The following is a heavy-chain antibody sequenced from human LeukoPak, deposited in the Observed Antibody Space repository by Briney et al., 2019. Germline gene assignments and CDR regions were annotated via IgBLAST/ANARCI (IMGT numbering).Heavy chain of an antibody. D-gene: IGHD2-2*01. V-gene: IGHV3-23*01. CDR1: GFTFSSYA. J-gene: IGHJ6*03. CDR3: AKDGCSSTSCYVYYYYYMDV. CDR2: ISGSGGST. Sequence: PGGSLRLSCAASGFTFSSYAMSWVRQAPGKGVEWVSAISGSGGSTYYADSVKGRFTISRDNSKNTLYLQMNSLRAEDTAVYYCAKDGCSSTSCYVYYYYYMDVWGKGTTVTVSS.